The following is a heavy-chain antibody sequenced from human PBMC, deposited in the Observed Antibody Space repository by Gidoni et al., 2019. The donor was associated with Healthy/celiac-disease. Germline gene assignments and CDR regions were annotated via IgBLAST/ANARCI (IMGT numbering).Heavy chain of an antibody. CDR2: IMGSGGTT. Sequence: EVQLLESGGGLVQPGGSLRLSCSASGFTFSSYAMSWVRQAPGKGLEWVSAIMGSGGTTYYEDSVKGRFTISRDNSKNTLYLKMNSLRAEDTAVYSCAKGGQYSSGWSYWYFDLWGRGTLVTVSS. CDR3: AKGGQYSSGWSYWYFDL. D-gene: IGHD6-19*01. V-gene: IGHV3-23*01. CDR1: GFTFSSYA. J-gene: IGHJ2*01.